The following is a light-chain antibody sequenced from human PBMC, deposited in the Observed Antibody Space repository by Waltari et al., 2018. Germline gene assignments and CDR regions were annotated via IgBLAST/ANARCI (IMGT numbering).Light chain of an antibody. CDR2: GAS. CDR3: QQYNKWPWT. J-gene: IGKJ1*01. V-gene: IGKV3-15*01. Sequence: EIVMTQSPATLSVSPGEGATLSCRARQSVISNLAWSQQKLGQAPRLLIYGASTRATGTPVRFSGSGSGTVFTLTISSLQSEDFAVYYCQQYNKWPWTFGQGTKVEIK. CDR1: QSVISN.